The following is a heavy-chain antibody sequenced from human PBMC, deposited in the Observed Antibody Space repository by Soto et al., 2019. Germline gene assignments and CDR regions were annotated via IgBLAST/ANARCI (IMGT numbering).Heavy chain of an antibody. V-gene: IGHV1-3*01. CDR3: ARVLYYYDSSGQYYSAGSDY. D-gene: IGHD3-22*01. CDR1: GYTFTSYS. Sequence: GASVKVSCKASGYTFTSYSMHWVRQAPGQRLEWMGWINVGNGNTKYSQKFQGRVTITRDTSASTAYMELSSLRSEDTAVYYCARVLYYYDSSGQYYSAGSDYWGQGTLVTVSS. J-gene: IGHJ4*02. CDR2: INVGNGNT.